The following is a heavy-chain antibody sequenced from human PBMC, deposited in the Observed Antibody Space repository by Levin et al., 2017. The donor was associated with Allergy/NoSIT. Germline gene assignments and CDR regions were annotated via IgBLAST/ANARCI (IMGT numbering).Heavy chain of an antibody. Sequence: SETLSLTCAIYGGSFRGYYWSWIRQPPGKGLEWIGEITHSGSTNYNPSLKSRVTISIDTSKNQFSLKLRSVTAADTAVYYSASSGRHYCSNTSCDWLPSWFDPWGQGALVTVSS. CDR2: ITHSGST. CDR1: GGSFRGYY. J-gene: IGHJ5*02. D-gene: IGHD2-2*01. CDR3: ASSGRHYCSNTSCDWLPSWFDP. V-gene: IGHV4-34*01.